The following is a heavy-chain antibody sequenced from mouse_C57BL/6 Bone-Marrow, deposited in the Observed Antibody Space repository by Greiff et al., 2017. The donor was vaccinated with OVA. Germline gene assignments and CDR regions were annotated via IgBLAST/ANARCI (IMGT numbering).Heavy chain of an antibody. CDR3: ARGYYYGSSYVDAMDY. Sequence: QVQLQQPGAELVMPGASVKLSCKASGYTFTSYWMHWVKQRPGQGLEWIGEIDPSDSYTNYNQKFKGKSTLTVDKSSSTAYMQLSSLTSEDSAVYYCARGYYYGSSYVDAMDYWGQGTSVTVSS. CDR1: GYTFTSYW. D-gene: IGHD1-1*01. J-gene: IGHJ4*01. V-gene: IGHV1-69*01. CDR2: IDPSDSYT.